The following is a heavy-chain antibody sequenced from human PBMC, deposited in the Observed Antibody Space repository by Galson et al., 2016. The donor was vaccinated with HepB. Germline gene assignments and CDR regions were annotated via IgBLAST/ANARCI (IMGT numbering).Heavy chain of an antibody. D-gene: IGHD2-21*02. CDR1: EFTISSYG. V-gene: IGHV3-33*06. CDR3: SKLDCGRDCPTDC. CDR2: IWYDGSNK. Sequence: LRLSCAASEFTISSYGMHWVRQAPGKGLEWVAVIWYDGSNKYYADSVKGRFTISRDNSRNTLFLQMNSLRVEDTAIYYCSKLDCGRDCPTDCWGQVTLVTVAS. J-gene: IGHJ4*02.